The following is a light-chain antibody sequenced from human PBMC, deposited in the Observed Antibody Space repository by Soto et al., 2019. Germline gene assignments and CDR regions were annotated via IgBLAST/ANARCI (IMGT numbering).Light chain of an antibody. CDR3: QSYDSSLSGDV. Sequence: QSVLTQPPSVSGAPGQRVTISCTGSSSSIGAGYDVHWYQQLPGTAPKLLIYGNSNRPSGVPDRFSGSKSGTSASLAITGLQAEDEADYYCQSYDSSLSGDVFGTGPKVTVL. J-gene: IGLJ1*01. V-gene: IGLV1-40*01. CDR2: GNS. CDR1: SSSIGAGYD.